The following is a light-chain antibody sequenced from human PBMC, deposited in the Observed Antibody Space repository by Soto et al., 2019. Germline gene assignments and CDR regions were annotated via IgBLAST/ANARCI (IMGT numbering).Light chain of an antibody. J-gene: IGLJ1*01. V-gene: IGLV4-69*01. CDR1: SGHSSYA. CDR2: LNSDGSH. CDR3: QTWGTGIHYV. Sequence: QLVLTQSPSASASLGASVTLPCTLSSGHSSYAIAWHQQQPEKGPRYLMKLNSDGSHSKGDGIPDRFSGSSSGAERYLTISSLQSEDEADYYCQTWGTGIHYVFGTGTKVTVL.